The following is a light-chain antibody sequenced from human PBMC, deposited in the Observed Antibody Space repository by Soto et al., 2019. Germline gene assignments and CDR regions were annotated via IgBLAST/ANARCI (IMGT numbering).Light chain of an antibody. CDR1: QDIGSH. J-gene: IGKJ1*01. V-gene: IGKV1-39*01. Sequence: DIQMTQSPSSLSASVGDRVTITCLASQDIGSHLAWYQQKPEKAPKLLIYKASTLKSGVPSRFSGSGSGTEFTLTISSLQPEDFATYYCQQSYSTPRTFGQGTKVDIK. CDR2: KAS. CDR3: QQSYSTPRT.